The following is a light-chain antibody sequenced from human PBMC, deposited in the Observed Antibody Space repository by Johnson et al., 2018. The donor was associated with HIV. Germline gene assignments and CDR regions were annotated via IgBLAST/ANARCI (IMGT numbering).Light chain of an antibody. CDR1: SSNIGRNY. Sequence: QSVLTQPPSVSAAPGQKVTISCSGSSSNIGRNYVSWYQQLPGTAPKLLIFDNNKRPSGIPDRFSGSKSGTSATLDITGLQTGDEADYYCGTWDSSLIIFVFGTGTKVTVL. CDR2: DNN. J-gene: IGLJ1*01. CDR3: GTWDSSLIIFV. V-gene: IGLV1-51*01.